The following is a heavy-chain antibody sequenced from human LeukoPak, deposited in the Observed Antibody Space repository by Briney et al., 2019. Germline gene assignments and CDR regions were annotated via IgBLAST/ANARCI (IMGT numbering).Heavy chain of an antibody. V-gene: IGHV4-39*07. CDR1: GGSISSSSYY. Sequence: SETLSLTCTVSGGSISSSSYYWRGIRHPPGKGLEWIGSIYYSGSTYYNPSLKSRLTISVDTSKNQSSLKLSSVTAADTAVYYCAREINNWFDPWGQGTLVTVSS. CDR2: IYYSGST. CDR3: AREINNWFDP. J-gene: IGHJ5*02.